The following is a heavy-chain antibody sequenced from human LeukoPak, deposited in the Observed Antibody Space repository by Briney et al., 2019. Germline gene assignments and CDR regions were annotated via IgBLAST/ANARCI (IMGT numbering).Heavy chain of an antibody. J-gene: IGHJ6*04. Sequence: GASVKVSCKASENTFTNYYMHWVRQAPGQGLESMGWINPNSGGTNYAQKFQGRVTMTRDTSISTAYMELSRLRSDDTAVYYCARVEGMDVWGKGTTVTVSS. D-gene: IGHD5-24*01. CDR2: INPNSGGT. CDR1: ENTFTNYY. V-gene: IGHV1-2*02. CDR3: ARVEGMDV.